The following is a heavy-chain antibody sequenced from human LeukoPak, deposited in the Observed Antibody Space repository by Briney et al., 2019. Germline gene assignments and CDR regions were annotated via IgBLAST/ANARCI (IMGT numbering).Heavy chain of an antibody. CDR2: INPNSGGT. D-gene: IGHD5-24*01. J-gene: IGHJ4*02. Sequence: ASAKVSCKASGYTFTGYYMHWVRQAPGQGLEWMGWINPNSGGTNYAQKFQGRVTMTRDTSISTAYMELSRLRSDDTAVYYCARASGMATITFFDYWGQGTLVTVSS. CDR3: ARASGMATITFFDY. CDR1: GYTFTGYY. V-gene: IGHV1-2*02.